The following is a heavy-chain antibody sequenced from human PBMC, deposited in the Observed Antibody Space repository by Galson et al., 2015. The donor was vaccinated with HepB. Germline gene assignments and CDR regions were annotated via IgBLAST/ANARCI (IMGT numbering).Heavy chain of an antibody. D-gene: IGHD3-3*01. CDR3: ARTRITIYHGSAFTP. V-gene: IGHV1-2*02. Sequence: SCKASGYTFTGYYMHWVRQAPGQGLEWMGWINPNSGGTNYAQKFQGRVTMTRDTSISTAYMELSRLRSDDTAVYYCARTRITIYHGSAFTPWGQGTMVTVSS. CDR1: GYTFTGYY. CDR2: INPNSGGT. J-gene: IGHJ3*01.